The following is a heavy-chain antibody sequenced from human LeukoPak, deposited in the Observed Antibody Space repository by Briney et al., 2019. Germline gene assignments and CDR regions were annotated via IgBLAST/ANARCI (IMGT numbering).Heavy chain of an antibody. CDR1: GGSISSSSYY. CDR2: IYYSGST. Sequence: SETLSLTCTVSGGSISSSSYYWGWIRQPPGKGLEWIGYIYYSGSTYYNPSLKSRVTISVDTSKNQFSLKLSSVTAADTDVYYCARDLGPTYCSGDCSLMDVWGQGTTVTVSS. D-gene: IGHD2-21*02. J-gene: IGHJ6*02. V-gene: IGHV4-31*03. CDR3: ARDLGPTYCSGDCSLMDV.